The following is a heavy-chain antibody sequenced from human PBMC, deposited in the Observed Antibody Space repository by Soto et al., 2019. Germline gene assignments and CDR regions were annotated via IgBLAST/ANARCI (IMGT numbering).Heavy chain of an antibody. J-gene: IGHJ6*02. CDR2: IKQDGSEE. CDR3: ARIAASGRGWDV. D-gene: IGHD6-13*01. CDR1: GFTFSSYW. Sequence: EVQLVESGGGLVQPGGSLRLSCVDSGFTFSSYWMSWVRQAPVKGLEWVGNIKQDGSEENYVDSVKGRFIISRDNAKNSMYLQRNSLRAEDTAVYYGARIAASGRGWDVWGQGTTVVVSS. V-gene: IGHV3-7*01.